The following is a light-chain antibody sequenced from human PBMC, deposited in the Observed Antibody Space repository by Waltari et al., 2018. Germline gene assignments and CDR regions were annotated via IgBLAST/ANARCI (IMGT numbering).Light chain of an antibody. CDR2: RNN. Sequence: QAGLTQPPSVSKGLRQTATLSCTGNRNNVGNQGAAWLQQHQGQPPKLLSYRNNNRPSGISDRFSASSSGNTAFLTISGLQPEDEADYYCSAWDSDLTVYVFGTGTKVTVL. V-gene: IGLV10-54*04. CDR1: RNNVGNQG. CDR3: SAWDSDLTVYV. J-gene: IGLJ1*01.